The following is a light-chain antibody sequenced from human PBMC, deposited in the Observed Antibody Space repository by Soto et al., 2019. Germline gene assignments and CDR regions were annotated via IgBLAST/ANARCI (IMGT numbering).Light chain of an antibody. V-gene: IGKV1-5*03. CDR3: QHYEHYPWT. CDR1: QHIRDS. CDR2: KAS. Sequence: IQMTQSPSMVSASVGDKVIITCRASQHIRDSLAWYQQRPGKAPQLLIYKASHLQTGVPSRFSGTGFGTEFTLTFSSLQPDDLAPYYCQHYEHYPWTFGQGTKVEV. J-gene: IGKJ1*01.